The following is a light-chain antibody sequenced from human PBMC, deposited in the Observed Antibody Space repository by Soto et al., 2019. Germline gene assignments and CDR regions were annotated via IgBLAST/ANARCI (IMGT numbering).Light chain of an antibody. J-gene: IGLJ1*01. CDR2: DVS. CDR3: CSYAGNYTYV. Sequence: QSALTQPRSVSGSPGQSVTISCTGTSSDVGGYIYVSWYQQHPGKAPKLMMLDVSKRPSGVPDRFSGSKSDNTASLTISGLQAEDEADYFCCSYAGNYTYVFGTGTKLTVL. V-gene: IGLV2-11*01. CDR1: SSDVGGYIY.